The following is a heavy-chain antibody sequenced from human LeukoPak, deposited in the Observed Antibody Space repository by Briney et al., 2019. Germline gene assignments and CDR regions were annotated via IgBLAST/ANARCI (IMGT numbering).Heavy chain of an antibody. D-gene: IGHD3-10*01. CDR2: IIHDGSNK. CDR3: AKVPTGVGSWSY. J-gene: IGHJ4*02. CDR1: GFTFSFYG. Sequence: GGSLRHSYSACGFTFSFYGMHWVRQAPGKGLEWVAVIIHDGSNKDYADSVKGRFTISRDNSKNTLYLQMNSLRTEDTAVDYCAKVPTGVGSWSYWGQGTLVTVSS. V-gene: IGHV3-30*18.